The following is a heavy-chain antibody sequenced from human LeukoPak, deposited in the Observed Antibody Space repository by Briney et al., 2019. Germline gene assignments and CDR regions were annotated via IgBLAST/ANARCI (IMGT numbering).Heavy chain of an antibody. CDR1: GYNFTNYA. CDR3: AREFLYDN. V-gene: IGHV1-2*02. J-gene: IGHJ4*02. CDR2: INPNSGGT. Sequence: ASVKVSCKASGYNFTNYALNWVRQAPGQGLEWMGWINPNSGGTNYAQKFQGRVTMTRDTSISTAYMELSRLRSDDTAVYYCAREFLYDNWGQGTLVTVSS.